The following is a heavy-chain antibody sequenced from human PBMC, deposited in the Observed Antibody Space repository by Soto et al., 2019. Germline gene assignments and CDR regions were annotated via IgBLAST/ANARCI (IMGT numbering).Heavy chain of an antibody. V-gene: IGHV3-21*01. Sequence: GGSLRLSCAASGFTFSSYSMNWVRQAPGKGLEWVSSISSSSSYIYYADSVKGRFTISRDNAKNSLYLQMNSLRAEDTAVYYCARDPLPSNWFDPWGQGTLVTVSS. CDR1: GFTFSSYS. CDR2: ISSSSSYI. CDR3: ARDPLPSNWFDP. D-gene: IGHD2-2*01. J-gene: IGHJ5*02.